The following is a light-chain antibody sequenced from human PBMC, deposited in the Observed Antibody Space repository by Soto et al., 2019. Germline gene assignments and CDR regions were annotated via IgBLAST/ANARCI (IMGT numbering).Light chain of an antibody. V-gene: IGKV3-20*01. Sequence: EIVLTQYPGTLSLSPGERATLSCRASQSVSSSYLAWYQQKHGQAPRLLIYGASSRATGIPYRFSGSGSGTDFTLTISRLEPEDFAVYYCQQYDRSPLTFGGGTKVEIK. J-gene: IGKJ4*01. CDR3: QQYDRSPLT. CDR1: QSVSSSY. CDR2: GAS.